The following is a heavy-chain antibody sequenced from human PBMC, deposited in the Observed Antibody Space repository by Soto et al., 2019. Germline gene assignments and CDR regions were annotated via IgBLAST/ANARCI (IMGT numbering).Heavy chain of an antibody. CDR3: ARAYIPYAFDI. Sequence: SETLSLTCAVYGGSFSGYYWSWIRQPPGKGLEWIGEINHSGSTNYNPSLKSRVTISVDTSKNQFSLKLSSVTAADTAVYYCARAYIPYAFDIWGQGTMVTVSS. V-gene: IGHV4-34*01. J-gene: IGHJ3*02. D-gene: IGHD2-2*02. CDR2: INHSGST. CDR1: GGSFSGYY.